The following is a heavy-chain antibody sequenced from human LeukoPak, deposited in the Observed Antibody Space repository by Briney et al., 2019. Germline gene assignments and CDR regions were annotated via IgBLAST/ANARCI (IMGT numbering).Heavy chain of an antibody. V-gene: IGHV4-34*01. CDR1: GGSFSGYY. CDR2: INHSGST. D-gene: IGHD5-24*01. Sequence: SETLSLTCAVYGGSFSGYYWSWIRQPPGKGLEWIGEINHSGSTNYNPSLKSRVTISVDTFKNQFSLKLSSVTAADTAVYYCARGRDGYNYVYYYYYYMDVWGKGTTVTVSS. CDR3: ARGRDGYNYVYYYYYYMDV. J-gene: IGHJ6*03.